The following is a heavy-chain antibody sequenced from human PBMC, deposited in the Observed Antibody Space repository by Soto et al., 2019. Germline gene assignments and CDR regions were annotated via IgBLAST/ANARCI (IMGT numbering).Heavy chain of an antibody. V-gene: IGHV4-39*01. CDR1: GGSISSNNYY. J-gene: IGHJ5*02. CDR3: AAYCSAGACYFNWFDP. CDR2: IYYTGST. Sequence: SETLSLTCTVSGGSISSNNYYWGWIRRPPGKGLEWIGNIYYTGSTYYNPSLKSRVTISVDTSKNQFSLKLSSVTAADTAVYYCAAYCSAGACYFNWFDPWGEGTLVT. D-gene: IGHD2-15*01.